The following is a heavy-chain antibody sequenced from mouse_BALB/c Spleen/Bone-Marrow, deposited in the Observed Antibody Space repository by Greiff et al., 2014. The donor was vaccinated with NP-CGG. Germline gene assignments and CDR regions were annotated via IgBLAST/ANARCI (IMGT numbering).Heavy chain of an antibody. CDR3: TRRRGNYYYFDY. V-gene: IGHV1S22*01. CDR1: GYTFTSYW. J-gene: IGHJ2*01. CDR2: IYPSSGST. D-gene: IGHD2-1*01. Sequence: LQQSGSELVRPGASVKLSCKASGYTFTSYWMHWVKPRPGQGLEWIGNIYPSSGSTNYDEKFKSKATLTVDTSSSTAYMQLSSLTSEDSAVYYCTRRRGNYYYFDYWGQGTTLTVSS.